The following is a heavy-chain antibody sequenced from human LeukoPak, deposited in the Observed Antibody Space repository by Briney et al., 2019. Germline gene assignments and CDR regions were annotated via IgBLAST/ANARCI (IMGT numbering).Heavy chain of an antibody. CDR3: ARDPDYYGSGSFDP. Sequence: PGGSLRLSCAASGFTFSDYYMSWIRQAPGKGLEWVSYISSSSSYTNYADSVKGRFTISRDNAKNSLYLQMNSLRAEDTAVYYCARDPDYYGSGSFDPWGQGTLVTVSS. CDR2: ISSSSSYT. D-gene: IGHD3-10*01. CDR1: GFTFSDYY. V-gene: IGHV3-11*05. J-gene: IGHJ5*02.